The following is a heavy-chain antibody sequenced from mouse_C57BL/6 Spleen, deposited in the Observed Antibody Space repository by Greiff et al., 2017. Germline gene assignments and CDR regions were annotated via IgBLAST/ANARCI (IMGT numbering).Heavy chain of an antibody. CDR1: GFSLTSYG. V-gene: IGHV2-5*01. Sequence: VKLVESGPGLVQPSQSLSITCTVSGFSLTSYGVHWVRQSPGQGLEWLGVIWRGGSTDYNAAFMSRLSITNDNSKSQVFFKMNSLQADDTAIYYCAKLTGTSCYYAMDYWGQGTSVTVSS. CDR3: AKLTGTSCYYAMDY. D-gene: IGHD4-1*01. CDR2: IWRGGST. J-gene: IGHJ4*01.